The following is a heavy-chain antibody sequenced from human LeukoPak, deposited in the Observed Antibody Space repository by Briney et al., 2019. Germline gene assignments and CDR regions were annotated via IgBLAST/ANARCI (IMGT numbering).Heavy chain of an antibody. CDR2: ISGSGGRT. D-gene: IGHD6-6*01. CDR3: ATLNEYSSSSGDY. CDR1: GFTFTSYA. V-gene: IGHV3-23*01. J-gene: IGHJ4*02. Sequence: GGSLRLSCAALASGFTFTSYAMSWVRQAPGKGLEWVSGISGSGGRTNYADSVKGRFTISRDNSKNTLYLQMNSLRAEDTAVYYCATLNEYSSSSGDYWGQGTLVTVSS.